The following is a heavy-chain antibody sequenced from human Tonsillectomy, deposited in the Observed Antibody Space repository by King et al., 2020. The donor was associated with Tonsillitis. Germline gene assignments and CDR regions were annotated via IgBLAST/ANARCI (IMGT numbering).Heavy chain of an antibody. D-gene: IGHD3-3*01. Sequence: QLQESGPGLVKPSQTLSLTCTVSGGSLNSGSYYWRWIRQPAGKGLEWIGRIYTSGSTNYNPSLKSRVTISIDTSNNQFSLKLSSVTAADTAVYFCARYYDFWSGYSYFDYWGQGTLVTVSS. V-gene: IGHV4-61*02. CDR1: GGSLNSGSYY. CDR2: IYTSGST. CDR3: ARYYDFWSGYSYFDY. J-gene: IGHJ4*02.